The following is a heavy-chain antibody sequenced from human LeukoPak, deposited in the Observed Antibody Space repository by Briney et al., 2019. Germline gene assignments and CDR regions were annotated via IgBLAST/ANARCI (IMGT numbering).Heavy chain of an antibody. D-gene: IGHD4-17*01. J-gene: IGHJ6*03. Sequence: GASVKVSCKASGYTYTSYGFSWVRQAPGQGLEWMGWISAYNGNTDYPQNLQGRVTLTTDTSTSTAYMELRSLRSDDTAVYYCARDTYNTVTAMDVWGKGTTVIVSS. CDR3: ARDTYNTVTAMDV. CDR1: GYTYTSYG. V-gene: IGHV1-18*01. CDR2: ISAYNGNT.